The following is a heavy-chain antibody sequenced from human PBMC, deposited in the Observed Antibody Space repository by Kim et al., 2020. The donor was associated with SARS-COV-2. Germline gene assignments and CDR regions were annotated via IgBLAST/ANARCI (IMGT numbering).Heavy chain of an antibody. Sequence: SETLSLTCTVSGVSISSGGYYWSWIRQHPGKGLEGIGYIYYSGSTYYNPSLKSRVTISVDTSKNQFSLKLSSVTAADTAVYYCSRAMGITIFGVVIVNWFDPWGQGTLVTVSS. D-gene: IGHD3-3*01. CDR2: IYYSGST. V-gene: IGHV4-31*03. CDR3: SRAMGITIFGVVIVNWFDP. J-gene: IGHJ5*02. CDR1: GVSISSGGYY.